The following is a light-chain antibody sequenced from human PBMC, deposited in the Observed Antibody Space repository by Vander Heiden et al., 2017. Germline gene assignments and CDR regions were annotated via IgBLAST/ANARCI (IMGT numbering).Light chain of an antibody. CDR2: DDS. Sequence: YVLTQSPSVSVAPGQPARITCAGDNIGSNSVHWYQQRPGQAPVLVVYDDSGRPSGIPERFSGSNSGNTATLTISRVEAGDEADYYCQVWDTSSDHEGVFGGGTKLTVL. V-gene: IGLV3-21*02. CDR1: NIGSNS. J-gene: IGLJ3*02. CDR3: QVWDTSSDHEGV.